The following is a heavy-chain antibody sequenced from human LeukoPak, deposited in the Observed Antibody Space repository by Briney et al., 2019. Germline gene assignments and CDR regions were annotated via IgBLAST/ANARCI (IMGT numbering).Heavy chain of an antibody. D-gene: IGHD3-10*01. CDR1: GGSFSGYY. Sequence: SETLSLTCAVYGGSFSGYYWSWIRQPPGKGLEWIGEINHSGSTNYNPSLKSRVTISVDTSKNQFSLKLSSVTAADTAVYYCASYYGSGNDAFDIWGQGTMVTVSS. V-gene: IGHV4-34*01. CDR3: ASYYGSGNDAFDI. J-gene: IGHJ3*02. CDR2: INHSGST.